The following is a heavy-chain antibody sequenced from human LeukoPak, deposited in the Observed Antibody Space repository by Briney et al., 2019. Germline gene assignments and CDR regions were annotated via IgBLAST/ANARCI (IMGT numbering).Heavy chain of an antibody. Sequence: SETLSLTCTVSGGSISSSSYYWGWIRQPPGKGLEWIGRVFTSGITNYNPSLKSRVTMSVDASKNQFSLKLSSVTAADTAVYYCSSGYGDYWGQGTLVTVSS. D-gene: IGHD3-22*01. V-gene: IGHV4-61*05. CDR3: SSGYGDY. CDR1: GGSISSSSYY. J-gene: IGHJ4*02. CDR2: VFTSGIT.